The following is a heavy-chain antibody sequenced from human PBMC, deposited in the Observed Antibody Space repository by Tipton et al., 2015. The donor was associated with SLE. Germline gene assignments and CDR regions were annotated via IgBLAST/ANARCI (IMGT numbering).Heavy chain of an antibody. Sequence: SLRLSCAASGFTFSSYEMNWVRQAPGKGLEWVSYISSSGSTIYYADSVKGRFTISRDNTKNSLYLQMNSLRAEDTAFYYCTKDRSEWHRPPAVDYWGQGTLVTVSS. CDR1: GFTFSSYE. CDR3: TKDRSEWHRPPAVDY. V-gene: IGHV3-48*03. D-gene: IGHD3-3*01. CDR2: ISSSGSTI. J-gene: IGHJ4*02.